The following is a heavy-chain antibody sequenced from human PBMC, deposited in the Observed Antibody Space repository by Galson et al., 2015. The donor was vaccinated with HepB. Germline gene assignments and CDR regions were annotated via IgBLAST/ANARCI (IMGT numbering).Heavy chain of an antibody. D-gene: IGHD3-22*01. V-gene: IGHV3-73*01. CDR1: GFTFSGSA. Sequence: SLRLSCAASGFTFSGSAIHWVRQASRKGLEWVGRIRSKASGHATAYDGSLKGRFTISRDDSKNKAYLHMNSLKTEDTAVYYCARLGDISGDSSLWGQGTLVTVSS. J-gene: IGHJ4*02. CDR3: ARLGDISGDSSL. CDR2: IRSKASGHAT.